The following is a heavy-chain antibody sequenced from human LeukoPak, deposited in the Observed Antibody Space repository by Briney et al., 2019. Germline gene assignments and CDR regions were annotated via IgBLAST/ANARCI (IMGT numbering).Heavy chain of an antibody. CDR1: GFTFSSYE. V-gene: IGHV3-23*01. CDR2: ISGSGGST. D-gene: IGHD6-19*01. J-gene: IGHJ5*02. CDR3: AKDRYSSGWYSSDWFDP. Sequence: GGSLRLSCAASGFTFSSYEMNWVRQAPGKGLEWVSAISGSGGSTYYADSVKGRFTISRDNSKNTLYLQINSLRAEDTAVYYCAKDRYSSGWYSSDWFDPWGQGTLVTVSS.